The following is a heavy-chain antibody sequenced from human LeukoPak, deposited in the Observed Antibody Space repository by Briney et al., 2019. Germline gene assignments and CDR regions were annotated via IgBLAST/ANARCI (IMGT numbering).Heavy chain of an antibody. J-gene: IGHJ3*02. D-gene: IGHD6-6*01. CDR1: GYSFTNYW. Sequence: GESLKISCKGSGYSFTNYWIGWVRQIPGKGLEWMWIIYPGDSDTRYRPYLKGQVTISADKSIRSALLQWRSMKASDTAMYYCARPSIAALFPAFDIWGQGTMVTVSS. V-gene: IGHV5-51*01. CDR3: ARPSIAALFPAFDI. CDR2: IYPGDSDT.